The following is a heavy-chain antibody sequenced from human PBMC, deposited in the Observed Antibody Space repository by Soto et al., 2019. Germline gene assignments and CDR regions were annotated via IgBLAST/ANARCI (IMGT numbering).Heavy chain of an antibody. CDR1: GGSITSTNYF. Sequence: SETLSLTCTVSGGSITSTNYFWGWIRQPPGKGLEWIGSGTTYYNPSLRSRVAISVDTSKNQFSLKLNSVTAADTAIYYCMTYGGGTGRFDYWGQGTLVTVSS. J-gene: IGHJ4*02. CDR3: MTYGGGTGRFDY. D-gene: IGHD4-17*01. V-gene: IGHV4-39*01. CDR2: SGTT.